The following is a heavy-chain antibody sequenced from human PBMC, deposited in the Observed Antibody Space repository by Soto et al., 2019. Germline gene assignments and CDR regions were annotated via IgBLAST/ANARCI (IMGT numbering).Heavy chain of an antibody. CDR2: INHSGST. CDR1: GRSFSGYY. D-gene: IGHD3-10*01. J-gene: IGHJ6*02. Sequence: PSETLSLTCAVYGRSFSGYYWSWIRQPPGKGLEWIGEINHSGSTNYNPSLKSRVTISVDTSKNQFSLKLSSVTAADTAVYYCARARQLWFGAYGMDVWGQGTTVTVSS. CDR3: ARARQLWFGAYGMDV. V-gene: IGHV4-34*01.